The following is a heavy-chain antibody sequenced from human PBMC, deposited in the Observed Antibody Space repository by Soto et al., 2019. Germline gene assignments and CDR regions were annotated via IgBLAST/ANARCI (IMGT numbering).Heavy chain of an antibody. D-gene: IGHD2-2*02. J-gene: IGHJ5*02. CDR1: GYTFTSYG. CDR2: ISAYNGNT. CDR3: ARSTSSVLSIPNTVNNWFEP. Sequence: ASVKVSCKASGYTFTSYGISWVRQAPGQGIEWMGWISAYNGNTNYAQKLQGRVTMTTDTSTSTAYMELRSLRSDDKAVYYCARSTSSVLSIPNTVNNWFEPWGQGTLVTVSS. V-gene: IGHV1-18*04.